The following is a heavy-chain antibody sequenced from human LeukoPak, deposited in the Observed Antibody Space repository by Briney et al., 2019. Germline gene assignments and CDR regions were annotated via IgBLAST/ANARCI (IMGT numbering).Heavy chain of an antibody. CDR2: INPNSGGT. Sequence: EASVKVSCKSSGYTFTGYYMRWVRQAPGQGLEWMGWINPNSGGTNYAQKFQGRVTMTRDTSISTAYMELSRLRADATAVYCCARYGRGYSGYDAVFDYWGQGTLVTVSS. CDR3: ARYGRGYSGYDAVFDY. J-gene: IGHJ4*02. V-gene: IGHV1-2*02. D-gene: IGHD5-12*01. CDR1: GYTFTGYY.